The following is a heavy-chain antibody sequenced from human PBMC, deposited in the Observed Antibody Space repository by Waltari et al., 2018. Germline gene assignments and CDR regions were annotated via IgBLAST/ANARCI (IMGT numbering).Heavy chain of an antibody. CDR2: IYYSGST. CDR1: GGSISSHY. V-gene: IGHV4-59*11. J-gene: IGHJ6*02. D-gene: IGHD3-10*01. CDR3: ARDRDTMVQGSSYYYGMDV. Sequence: QVQLQESGPGLVKPSETLSLTCTVSGGSISSHYWSWIRQPPGKGLEWIGYIYYSGSTNYNPSLKSRVTISVDTSKNQFSLKLSSVTAADTAVYYCARDRDTMVQGSSYYYGMDVWGQGTTVTVSS.